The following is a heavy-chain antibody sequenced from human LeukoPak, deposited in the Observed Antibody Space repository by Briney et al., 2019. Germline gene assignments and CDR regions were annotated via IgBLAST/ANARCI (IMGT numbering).Heavy chain of an antibody. CDR3: ASSYSAGAFDI. V-gene: IGHV1-2*02. Sequence: ASVKVSCKASGYTFTGYYMHWVRQAPGQGLEWMGWINPNSGDTNYAQKFQGRVTMTRDTSISTAYMQLSRLRSDDTAAYCCASSYSAGAFDIWGQGTMVTVSS. CDR1: GYTFTGYY. D-gene: IGHD6-13*01. J-gene: IGHJ3*02. CDR2: INPNSGDT.